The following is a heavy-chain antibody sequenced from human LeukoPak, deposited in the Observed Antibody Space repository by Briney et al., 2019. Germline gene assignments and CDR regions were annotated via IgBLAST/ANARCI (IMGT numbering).Heavy chain of an antibody. CDR2: IYHSGST. D-gene: IGHD1-26*01. J-gene: IGHJ1*01. V-gene: IGHV4-4*02. Sequence: SETLSLTCAVSGGSISSSNWWSGGRQPPGKGLEWIGEIYHSGSTNYNPSLKSRVTISVDKSKNQFSLKLSSVTAADTAVYYCARGGYSGSYYSPPGYFQHWGQGTLVTVSS. CDR1: GGSISSSNW. CDR3: ARGGYSGSYYSPPGYFQH.